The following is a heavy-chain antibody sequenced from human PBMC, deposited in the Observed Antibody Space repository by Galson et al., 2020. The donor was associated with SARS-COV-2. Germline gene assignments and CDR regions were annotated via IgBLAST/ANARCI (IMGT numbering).Heavy chain of an antibody. V-gene: IGHV3-48*02. Sequence: TGGSLRLSCAASGFTFSSYSMNWVRQAPGKGLEWVSYITRGSDPKYYADSVKGRFTVSRDNAKNSVYLHMNNLRDEDTAVYDCATEAQDYWGHGTRVTGSA. CDR1: GFTFSSYS. CDR2: ITRGSDPK. CDR3: ATEAQDY. J-gene: IGHJ4*01.